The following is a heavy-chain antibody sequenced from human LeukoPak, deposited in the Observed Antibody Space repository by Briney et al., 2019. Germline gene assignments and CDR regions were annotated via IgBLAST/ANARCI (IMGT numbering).Heavy chain of an antibody. CDR3: ASHPGYCTNGVCRGWFDP. D-gene: IGHD2-8*01. Sequence: SETLSLTCTVSGGSISSSSYYWGWIRQPPGKGLEWIGSIYYSGSTYYNPSLKSRVTISVDTSKNQFSLKLSSVTAADTAVYYCASHPGYCTNGVCRGWFDPWGQGTLVTVSS. CDR1: GGSISSSSYY. V-gene: IGHV4-39*07. J-gene: IGHJ5*02. CDR2: IYYSGST.